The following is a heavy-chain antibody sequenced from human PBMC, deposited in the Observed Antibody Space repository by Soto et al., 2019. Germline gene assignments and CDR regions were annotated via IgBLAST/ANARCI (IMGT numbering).Heavy chain of an antibody. CDR2: IWYDGSNK. CDR1: GFTFSSYG. Sequence: GGSLRLPCAASGFTFSSYGMHWVRQAPGKGLDWVAVIWYDGSNKYYADSVKGRFTISRDNSKNTLYLQMNSLRAEDTAVYYCARDLWFGELLQYYYYGMDVWGQGTTVTVSS. CDR3: ARDLWFGELLQYYYYGMDV. J-gene: IGHJ6*02. V-gene: IGHV3-33*01. D-gene: IGHD3-10*01.